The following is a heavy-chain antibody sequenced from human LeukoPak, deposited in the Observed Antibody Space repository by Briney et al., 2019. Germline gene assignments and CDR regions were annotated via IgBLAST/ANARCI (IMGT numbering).Heavy chain of an antibody. V-gene: IGHV3-48*04. D-gene: IGHD2/OR15-2a*01. Sequence: PGGSLRLSCAASGFTFSNYTMNWVRQAPGKGLEWVSYVSRSGSSIYYADSVKGRFTISRDNARNSLYLQMDNLRAEDTGVYYCARDFYDGFALDYWGQGTLVTVSS. J-gene: IGHJ4*02. CDR2: VSRSGSSI. CDR1: GFTFSNYT. CDR3: ARDFYDGFALDY.